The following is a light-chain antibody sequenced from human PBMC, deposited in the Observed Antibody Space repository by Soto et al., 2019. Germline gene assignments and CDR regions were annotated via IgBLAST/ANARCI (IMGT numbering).Light chain of an antibody. CDR2: EAS. CDR1: ENFRSNY. V-gene: IGKV3D-20*01. Sequence: ESLLALSPAALSFSPGEGSSRSCGSSENFRSNYMVWYQQKPVLAPRLLISEASTRATGIPDRFSGSGSGRDFTLTTIRVEPEDFAIYYCQQLGSPPITFGQGTRLDIK. CDR3: QQLGSPPIT. J-gene: IGKJ5*01.